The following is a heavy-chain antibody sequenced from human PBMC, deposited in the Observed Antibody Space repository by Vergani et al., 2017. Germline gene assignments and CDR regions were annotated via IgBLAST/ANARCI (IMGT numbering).Heavy chain of an antibody. J-gene: IGHJ4*02. Sequence: VQLLESGGGLVQPGGSLRLSCAASGFTFSSYGMHWVRQAPGKGLEWVAVISYDGSNKYYADSVKGRFTISRDNSKNTLYLQMNSLRAEDTAVYYCAGYGFLYYWGQGTLVTVSS. CDR1: GFTFSSYG. CDR2: ISYDGSNK. V-gene: IGHV3-30*03. D-gene: IGHD5-18*01. CDR3: AGYGFLYY.